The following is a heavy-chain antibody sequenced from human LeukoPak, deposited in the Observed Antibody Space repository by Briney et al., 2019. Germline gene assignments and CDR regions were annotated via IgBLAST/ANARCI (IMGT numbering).Heavy chain of an antibody. CDR1: GGSVSSGSYY. CDR3: ARVPKYFDL. V-gene: IGHV4-61*01. CDR2: IYYSGST. J-gene: IGHJ2*01. Sequence: SETLSLTCTVSGGSVSSGSYYWSWIRQPPGKGLEWIGYIYYSGSTKYNPSLKSRVTISVDTSKNQFSLKLSSVTAADTAVYYCARVPKYFDLWGRGTLVTVSS.